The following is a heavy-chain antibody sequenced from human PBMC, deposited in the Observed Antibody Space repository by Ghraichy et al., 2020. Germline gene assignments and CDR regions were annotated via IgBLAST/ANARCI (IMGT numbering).Heavy chain of an antibody. Sequence: GGSLRLSCAASGFTFSSYEMNWVRQAPGKGLEWVSYISSSGSTIYYADSVKGRFTISRDNAKNSLYLQMNSLRAEDTAVYYCARDMEGYSSGNWFDPWGQGTLVTVSS. CDR3: ARDMEGYSSGNWFDP. CDR1: GFTFSSYE. CDR2: ISSSGSTI. J-gene: IGHJ5*02. D-gene: IGHD3-22*01. V-gene: IGHV3-48*03.